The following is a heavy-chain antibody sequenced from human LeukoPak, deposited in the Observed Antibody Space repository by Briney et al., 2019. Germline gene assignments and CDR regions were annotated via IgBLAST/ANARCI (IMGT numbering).Heavy chain of an antibody. D-gene: IGHD3-10*01. CDR3: ARVRWFGELSPLDY. CDR1: GFTFSNYW. CDR2: IKQDGSEK. V-gene: IGHV3-7*01. Sequence: GGSLRLSCAASGFTFSNYWMSWVRQAPGKGLEWVANIKQDGSEKYYVDSVKGRFTISRDNAKNSLYLQMNSLRAEDTAVYYCARVRWFGELSPLDYWGQGTLVTVSS. J-gene: IGHJ4*02.